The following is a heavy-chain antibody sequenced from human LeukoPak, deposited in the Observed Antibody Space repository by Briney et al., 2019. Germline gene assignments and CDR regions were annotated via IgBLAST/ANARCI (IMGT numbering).Heavy chain of an antibody. CDR3: ARLWYTSGWSDY. D-gene: IGHD6-19*01. V-gene: IGHV4-39*01. CDR2: IYYSGST. CDR1: GGSISSSSYY. J-gene: IGHJ4*02. Sequence: KPSETLSLTCTVSGGSISSSSYYWGWIRQPPGKGLEWIGSIYYSGSTYYNPSLKSRVTISVDTSKTQFSLRLSSVTAADTAMYYCARLWYTSGWSDYWGQGTLVTVSS.